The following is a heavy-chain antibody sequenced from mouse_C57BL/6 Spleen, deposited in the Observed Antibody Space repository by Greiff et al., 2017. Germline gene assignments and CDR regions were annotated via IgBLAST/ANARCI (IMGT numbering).Heavy chain of an antibody. CDR1: GYTFTDYY. V-gene: IGHV1-34*01. D-gene: IGHD2-4*01. CDR3: AIFTMITTRINYFDY. CDR2: IYPNNGGN. Sequence: VQLQQSGPELAKPGASVKMSCKASGYTFTDYYMHWVKQSHGKSLAWIGYIYPNNGGNGYTQKFNGKATLTVDKSSSTTYMELRSLTSEDSAVYYCAIFTMITTRINYFDYWGQGTTLTVSS. J-gene: IGHJ2*01.